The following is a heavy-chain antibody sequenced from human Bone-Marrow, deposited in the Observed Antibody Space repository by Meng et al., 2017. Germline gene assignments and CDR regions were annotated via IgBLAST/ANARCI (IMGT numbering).Heavy chain of an antibody. D-gene: IGHD5-18*01. J-gene: IGHJ5*02. Sequence: QLQLQESGPGGGKAAETLSRSGTGSGGSISSRSYYWVWIRQSPGKGLEWIGQIYYNGKSYYNPSLKSRVTMSVDTSRSQFSLNLNTVTAADTAVYYCARASYSYDSWFDPWGQGTLVTVSS. CDR2: IYYNGKS. V-gene: IGHV4-39*01. CDR3: ARASYSYDSWFDP. CDR1: GGSISSRSYY.